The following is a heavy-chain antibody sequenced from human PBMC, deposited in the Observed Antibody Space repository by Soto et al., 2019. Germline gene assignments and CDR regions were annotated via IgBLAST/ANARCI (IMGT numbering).Heavy chain of an antibody. CDR1: GFTFDDYG. CDR3: ARDRHLRYSAEQGADL. Sequence: EAQLVESGGGVVRPGGSLRLSCAASGFTFDDYGLSWVRQAPGKGLEWVSGINWNGDTTSYADSVKGRLTISRDNAENSLFLQMHGLTAEDTAFYYCARDRHLRYSAEQGADLWGRGTLVTVSS. J-gene: IGHJ2*01. V-gene: IGHV3-20*04. D-gene: IGHD3-9*01. CDR2: INWNGDTT.